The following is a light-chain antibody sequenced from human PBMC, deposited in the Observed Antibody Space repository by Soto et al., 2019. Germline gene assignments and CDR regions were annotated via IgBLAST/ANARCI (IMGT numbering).Light chain of an antibody. CDR3: QQYGSSLSIT. Sequence: IVLPQSPGTLSLSPGERATLSRRASQSVSSSYLAWYQQKPGQAPRLLIYGASSRATGIPGRFSGSGSGTDFTLTISRLEPEDFAVYYCQQYGSSLSITFGQGTRLEIK. J-gene: IGKJ5*01. V-gene: IGKV3-20*01. CDR2: GAS. CDR1: QSVSSSY.